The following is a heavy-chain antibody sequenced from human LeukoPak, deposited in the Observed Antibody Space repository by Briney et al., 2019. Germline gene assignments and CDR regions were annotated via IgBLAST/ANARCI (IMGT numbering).Heavy chain of an antibody. V-gene: IGHV4-59*11. CDR3: ARAQASGITMFGVVPYFYL. Sequence: SETLSLTCTVSGGSISGHYWSWIRQPPGKGLEWIGFIYSSGSSHYNASLKSRVTISVDSSMTNFFLNLTYVLGADAAVYYCARAQASGITMFGVVPYFYLWGRGTLVTVSS. CDR1: GGSISGHY. CDR2: IYSSGSS. J-gene: IGHJ2*01. D-gene: IGHD3-3*01.